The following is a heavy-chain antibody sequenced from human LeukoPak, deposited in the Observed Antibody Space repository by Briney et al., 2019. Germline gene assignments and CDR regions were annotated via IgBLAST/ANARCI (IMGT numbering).Heavy chain of an antibody. V-gene: IGHV4-39*07. J-gene: IGHJ5*02. D-gene: IGHD6-6*01. CDR2: IYYSGSS. Sequence: SETLSLTCTVSGGSISISSYYWGWIRQPPGEGLEWIATIYYSGSSYYNTSLKSRVTISVDTSKNQFSLKLSSVTAADTAVYYCARGIAALDWFDPWGQGSLVSVSS. CDR1: GGSISISSYY. CDR3: ARGIAALDWFDP.